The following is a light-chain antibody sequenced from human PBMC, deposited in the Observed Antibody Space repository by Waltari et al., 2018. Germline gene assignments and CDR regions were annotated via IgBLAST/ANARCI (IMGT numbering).Light chain of an antibody. J-gene: IGKJ4*01. CDR3: QQYDGTTLT. CDR1: QAVSSIA. Sequence: RASQAVSSIALTWYQQKPGQPPRLLIYGTSNRATGIPDRFSGTGSGTDFTLTISRLEPEDFAVYYCQQYDGTTLTFGGGTKVEI. CDR2: GTS. V-gene: IGKV3-20*01.